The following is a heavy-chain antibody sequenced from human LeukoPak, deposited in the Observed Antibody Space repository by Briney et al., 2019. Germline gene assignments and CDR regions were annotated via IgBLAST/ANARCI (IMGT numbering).Heavy chain of an antibody. CDR2: ISAYNGNT. CDR3: ARGVVPAARSTNWFDP. D-gene: IGHD2-2*01. Sequence: ASVKVSCKASGCTFTSYGISWVRQAPGQGREGMGWISAYNGNTNYAHKLQGRITRTTDTSPSTAYMELRSLRSAATAVYYCARGVVPAARSTNWFDPWGQGTLVTVSS. J-gene: IGHJ5*02. V-gene: IGHV1-18*01. CDR1: GCTFTSYG.